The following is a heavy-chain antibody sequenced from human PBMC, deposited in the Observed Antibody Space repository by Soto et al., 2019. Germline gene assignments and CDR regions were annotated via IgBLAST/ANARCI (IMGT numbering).Heavy chain of an antibody. J-gene: IGHJ6*03. Sequence: VASVKVSCKASGYTFTSYGISWVRQAPGQGLEWMGWISAYNGNTNYAQKLQGRVTMTTDTSTSTAYMELRSLRSDDTAVYYCARGVVPAAIHYYYYYMDVWGKGTTVTVSS. CDR1: GYTFTSYG. CDR2: ISAYNGNT. CDR3: ARGVVPAAIHYYYYYMDV. V-gene: IGHV1-18*01. D-gene: IGHD2-2*01.